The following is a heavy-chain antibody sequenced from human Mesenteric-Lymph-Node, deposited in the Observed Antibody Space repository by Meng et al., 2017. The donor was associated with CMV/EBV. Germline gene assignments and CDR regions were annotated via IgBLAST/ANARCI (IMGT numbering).Heavy chain of an antibody. V-gene: IGHV4-39*07. J-gene: IGHJ4*02. Sequence: GSLRLSCSVSGGSISSTSYFWGWIRQPPGKGLEWIGSIYYSGNTYYNPSLKSRVTISVDTSKNQISLKLISVTAADTAAYYCARGSYYYDASGYYSDYLDYWGQGTLVTVSS. CDR1: GGSISSTSYF. D-gene: IGHD3-22*01. CDR3: ARGSYYYDASGYYSDYLDY. CDR2: IYYSGNT.